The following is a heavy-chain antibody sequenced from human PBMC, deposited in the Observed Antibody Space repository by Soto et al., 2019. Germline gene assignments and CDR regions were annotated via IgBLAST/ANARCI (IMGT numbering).Heavy chain of an antibody. Sequence: QPGGSLRLSCKTSGFTFGGYAMSWVRRAPGKGLEWVGSVRGKAYGGTTEYAASVRGRFTISRDESTSSAYLQMNSLRTEDTAVYYCARFRNAEDLSDFDYWGQGTLVTVSS. CDR2: VRGKAYGGTT. J-gene: IGHJ4*02. CDR1: GFTFGGYA. V-gene: IGHV3-49*04. D-gene: IGHD2-8*01. CDR3: ARFRNAEDLSDFDY.